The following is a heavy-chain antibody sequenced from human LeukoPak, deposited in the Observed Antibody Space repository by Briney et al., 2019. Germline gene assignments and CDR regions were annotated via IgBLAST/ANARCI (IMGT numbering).Heavy chain of an antibody. CDR1: GGSISSYY. CDR3: ARGSVEMATIGAFDI. CDR2: IYYSGST. J-gene: IGHJ3*02. D-gene: IGHD5-12*01. Sequence: SQTPSLTCTVSGGSISSYYWSWIRQPPGKGLEWIGYIYYSGSTNYNPSLKSRVTISVDTSKNQFSLKLSSVTAADTAVYYCARGSVEMATIGAFDIWGQGTMVTVSS. V-gene: IGHV4-59*01.